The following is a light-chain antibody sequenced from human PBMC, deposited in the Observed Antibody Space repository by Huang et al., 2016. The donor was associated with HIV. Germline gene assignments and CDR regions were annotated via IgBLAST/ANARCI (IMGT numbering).Light chain of an antibody. CDR2: GAS. J-gene: IGKJ3*01. CDR3: QQYNNFYT. CDR1: QSVSSN. V-gene: IGKV3-15*01. Sequence: EIVMMQSPATLSVSPGERATLSCRASQSVSSNLAWYQQKPGRAPSLLIYGASTRATGVPARFSGSGSGTEFTLTISSLQSEDFAVYYCQQYNNFYTFGPGTKVDIK.